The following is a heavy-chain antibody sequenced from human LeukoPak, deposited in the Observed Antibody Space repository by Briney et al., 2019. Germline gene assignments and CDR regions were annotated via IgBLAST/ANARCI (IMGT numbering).Heavy chain of an antibody. Sequence: SGGSLRLSCAASGFTFSSYAMHWVRQAPGKGLEWVAVISYDGSNKYYADSVKGRFTISRDNSKNTLYLQMNSLRAEDTAVYHCARAGLGTGAFDYWGQGTLVTVSS. CDR1: GFTFSSYA. V-gene: IGHV3-30*04. CDR2: ISYDGSNK. CDR3: ARAGLGTGAFDY. J-gene: IGHJ4*02. D-gene: IGHD7-27*01.